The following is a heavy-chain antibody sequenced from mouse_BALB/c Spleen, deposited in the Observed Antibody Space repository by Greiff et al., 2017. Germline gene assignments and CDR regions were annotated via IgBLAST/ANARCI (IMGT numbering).Heavy chain of an antibody. CDR3: ARHGDYGNYVGFAY. D-gene: IGHD2-1*01. V-gene: IGHV5-6*01. CDR2: ISSGGSYT. Sequence: EVMLVESGGDLVKPGGSLKLSCAASGFTFSSYGMSWVRQTPDKRLEWVATISSGGSYTYYPDSVKGRFTISRDNAKNTLYLQMSSLKSEDTAMYYCARHGDYGNYVGFAYWGQGTLVTVSA. J-gene: IGHJ3*01. CDR1: GFTFSSYG.